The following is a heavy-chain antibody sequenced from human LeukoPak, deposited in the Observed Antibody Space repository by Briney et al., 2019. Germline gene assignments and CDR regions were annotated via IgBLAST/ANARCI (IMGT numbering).Heavy chain of an antibody. Sequence: PSETLSLTCTVSGGSISSYYWSWIRQPLGKGLEWIGYIYTSGSTNYNPSLKSRVTISVDTSKNQFSLKLSSVTAADTAVYYCARLNQEWLLLGGGWFDPWGQGTLVTVSS. J-gene: IGHJ5*02. V-gene: IGHV4-4*09. CDR1: GGSISSYY. D-gene: IGHD3-22*01. CDR2: IYTSGST. CDR3: ARLNQEWLLLGGGWFDP.